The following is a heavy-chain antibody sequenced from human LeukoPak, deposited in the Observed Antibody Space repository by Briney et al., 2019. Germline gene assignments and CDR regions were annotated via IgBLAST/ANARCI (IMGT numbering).Heavy chain of an antibody. D-gene: IGHD3-10*01. Sequence: SETLSLTCTVSGGSISSYYWSWIRQPAGKGLEWIGRIYTSGSTNYNPSLKSRVTLSLDTSKNQCSLKVMSVTAADTAIYYCARAASGDRVYYGSGRRYFAYYMDVWGKGTTVT. CDR2: IYTSGST. CDR3: ARAASGDRVYYGSGRRYFAYYMDV. V-gene: IGHV4-4*07. J-gene: IGHJ6*03. CDR1: GGSISSYY.